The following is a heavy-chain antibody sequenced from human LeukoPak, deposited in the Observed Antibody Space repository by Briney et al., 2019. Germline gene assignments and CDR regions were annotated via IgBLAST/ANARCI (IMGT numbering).Heavy chain of an antibody. Sequence: GGSLRLSCAASGFTFSSYTMNWVRQAPGKGLEWVPSISSSSSYIYYADSLKGRFTISRDNAKNSLYLQMNSLRAEDTAVYYCAKVDGPYHYYGMDVWGQGTTVTVSS. D-gene: IGHD5-24*01. J-gene: IGHJ6*02. V-gene: IGHV3-21*01. CDR1: GFTFSSYT. CDR2: ISSSSSYI. CDR3: AKVDGPYHYYGMDV.